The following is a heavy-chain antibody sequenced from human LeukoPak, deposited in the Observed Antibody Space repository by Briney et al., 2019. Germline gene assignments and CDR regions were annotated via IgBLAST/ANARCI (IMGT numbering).Heavy chain of an antibody. J-gene: IGHJ4*02. Sequence: PSASVKVSCKASGYTFTSYGISWVRQAPGQGLEWMGWISAYNGNTNYAQKLQGRVTMTTDTSTSTAYMELRSLRSDDTAVYYCATITPGYDSPRFDYWGQGTLVTVSS. CDR1: GYTFTSYG. CDR2: ISAYNGNT. CDR3: ATITPGYDSPRFDY. V-gene: IGHV1-18*01. D-gene: IGHD5-12*01.